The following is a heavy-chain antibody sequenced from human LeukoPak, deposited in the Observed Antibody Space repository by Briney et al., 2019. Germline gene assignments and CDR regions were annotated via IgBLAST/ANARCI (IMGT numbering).Heavy chain of an antibody. V-gene: IGHV1-2*02. Sequence: GASVKVSCKASGYTFTGHYMHWVRQAPGQGLEWMGWINPNSGGTKYAQKFQGRVTMTRDTSISTAYMELSSLTSDDTAVYYCARELLPAVTEGWFDPWGQGTLVTVSS. CDR3: ARELLPAVTEGWFDP. D-gene: IGHD2-2*01. CDR1: GYTFTGHY. CDR2: INPNSGGT. J-gene: IGHJ5*02.